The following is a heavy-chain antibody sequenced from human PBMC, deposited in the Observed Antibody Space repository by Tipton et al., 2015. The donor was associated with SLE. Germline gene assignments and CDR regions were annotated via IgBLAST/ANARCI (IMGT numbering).Heavy chain of an antibody. CDR3: ARAHQEAAADTPFDY. D-gene: IGHD6-13*01. Sequence: SLRLSCTVSGGSISSSNWWSWVRQPPGKGLEWIGEIYHSGSTNYNPSLKSRVTISVDTSKNQFSLKLSSVTAADTAVYYCARAHQEAAADTPFDYWGQGTLVTVSS. V-gene: IGHV4-4*02. J-gene: IGHJ4*02. CDR2: IYHSGST. CDR1: GGSISSSNW.